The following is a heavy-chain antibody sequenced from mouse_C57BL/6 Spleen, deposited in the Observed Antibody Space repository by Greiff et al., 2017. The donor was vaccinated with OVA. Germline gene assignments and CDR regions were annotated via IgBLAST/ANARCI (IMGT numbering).Heavy chain of an antibody. CDR3: ARERYYYAMDY. CDR1: GFTFSSYA. CDR2: ISDGGSYT. Sequence: EVKLVESGGGLVKPGGSLKLSCAASGFTFSSYAMSWVRQTPEKRLEWVATISDGGSYTYYPDNVKGRFTISRDNAKNNLYLQMSHLKSEDTAMYYCARERYYYAMDYWGQGTSVTVSS. V-gene: IGHV5-4*01. J-gene: IGHJ4*01.